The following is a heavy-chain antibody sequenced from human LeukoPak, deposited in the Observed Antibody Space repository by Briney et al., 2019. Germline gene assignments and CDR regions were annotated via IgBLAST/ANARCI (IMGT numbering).Heavy chain of an antibody. CDR3: ASVMVVGATYGMDV. J-gene: IGHJ6*02. CDR1: GFTFSSYS. D-gene: IGHD1-26*01. CDR2: ISSSSSYI. V-gene: IGHV3-21*01. Sequence: SGGSLRLSCAASGFTFSSYSMNWVRQAPGKGLEWVSSISSSSSYIYYADSVKGRFTISRHTAKNSLYLQMNSLRSEDTAVYYCASVMVVGATYGMDVWGQGTTVTVSS.